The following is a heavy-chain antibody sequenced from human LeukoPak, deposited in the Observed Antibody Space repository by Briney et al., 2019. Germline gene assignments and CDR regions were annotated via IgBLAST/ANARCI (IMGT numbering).Heavy chain of an antibody. CDR3: ARVNYNKWELNY. D-gene: IGHD1-26*01. CDR2: IYYSGST. J-gene: IGHJ4*02. V-gene: IGHV4-31*03. Sequence: SETLSLTCTVSGGSISSGGYYWSWIRQHPGKGLEWIGYIYYSGSTYYNPSLKSRVTISVDTSKNQFSLKLSSVTAADTAVYYCARVNYNKWELNYWGQGTLVTVSS. CDR1: GGSISSGGYY.